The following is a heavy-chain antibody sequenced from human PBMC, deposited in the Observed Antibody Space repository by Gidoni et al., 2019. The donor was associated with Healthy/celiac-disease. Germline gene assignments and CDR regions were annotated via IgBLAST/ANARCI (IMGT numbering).Heavy chain of an antibody. CDR1: GFTSSDYY. D-gene: IGHD4-17*01. CDR2: ISSSSSYT. V-gene: IGHV3-11*06. J-gene: IGHJ4*02. CDR3: ARGASTVNPYYFDY. Sequence: QVQLVESGGGLVKPGGSLRLSLAASGFTSSDYYMSWIRQAPGKGLEWVSYISSSSSYTNYADSVKGRFTISRDNAKNSMYLQMNSLRAEDTAVYYCARGASTVNPYYFDYWGQGTLVTVSS.